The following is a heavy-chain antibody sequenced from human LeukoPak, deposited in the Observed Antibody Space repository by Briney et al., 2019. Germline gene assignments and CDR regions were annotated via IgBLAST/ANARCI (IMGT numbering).Heavy chain of an antibody. V-gene: IGHV1-69*06. D-gene: IGHD5-18*01. CDR2: IIPIFGTA. Sequence: ASVKVSCKASGGTFSSYAISWVRQAPGQGLEWMGGIIPIFGTANYAQKFQGRVTITADKSTSTAYMELSSLRSEDTAVYYCARDRLPGAMVDWGQGTLVTVSS. J-gene: IGHJ4*02. CDR1: GGTFSSYA. CDR3: ARDRLPGAMVD.